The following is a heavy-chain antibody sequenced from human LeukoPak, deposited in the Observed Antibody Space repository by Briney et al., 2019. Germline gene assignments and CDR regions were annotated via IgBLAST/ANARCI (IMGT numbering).Heavy chain of an antibody. V-gene: IGHV4-31*03. CDR1: GGSISSGGYY. CDR2: IYYGGST. Sequence: SQTLSLTCTVSGGSISSGGYYWSWIRQHPGKGLEWIGYIYYGGSTYYNPSLKSRVTISVDTSKNQFSLKLSSVTAADTAVYYCARRFGLVCSSTSCAPQNWFDPWGQGTLVTVSS. J-gene: IGHJ5*02. D-gene: IGHD2-2*01. CDR3: ARRFGLVCSSTSCAPQNWFDP.